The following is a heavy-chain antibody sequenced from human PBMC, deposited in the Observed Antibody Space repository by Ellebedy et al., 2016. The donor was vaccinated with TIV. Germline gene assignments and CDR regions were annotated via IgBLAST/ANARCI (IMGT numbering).Heavy chain of an antibody. CDR2: IWYDGSNK. V-gene: IGHV3-33*01. J-gene: IGHJ2*01. CDR1: GFTFSNYG. Sequence: GGSLRLXXAASGFTFSNYGMHWVRQAPGKGLEWVAVIWYDGSNKYYADSVKGRFTISRDNSKSTLYLQMNSLRAEDTAVYYCAREKLRGGSSGSNWYFDLWGRGTLVTVSS. CDR3: AREKLRGGSSGSNWYFDL. D-gene: IGHD6-19*01.